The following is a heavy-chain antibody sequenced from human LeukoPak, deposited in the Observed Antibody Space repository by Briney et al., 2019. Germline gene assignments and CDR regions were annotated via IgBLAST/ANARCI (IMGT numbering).Heavy chain of an antibody. CDR2: MYYSGST. D-gene: IGHD3-22*01. Sequence: SETLSLTCTVSGGSISSGDYYWSWIRQPPGKGLEWIAYMYYSGSTYYNPSLKSRVTMSADTSKNQLSLKLSSVTAADTAVYYCARPYYYDSRIDPWGQGILVTISS. J-gene: IGHJ5*02. CDR1: GGSISSGDYY. V-gene: IGHV4-30-4*01. CDR3: ARPYYYDSRIDP.